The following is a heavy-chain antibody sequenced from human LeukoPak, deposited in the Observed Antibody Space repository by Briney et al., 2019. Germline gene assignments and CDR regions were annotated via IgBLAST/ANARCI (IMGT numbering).Heavy chain of an antibody. Sequence: GGSLRLSCAASGFSFSNYWMSWVRQAPGKGLEWEANINQDGSEKYYVDSVKGRFTISRDNAKNALYLHMNSLRAEDTAVYYCARDAIPVGGQGTLVTVPS. D-gene: IGHD6-19*01. CDR3: ARDAIPV. V-gene: IGHV3-7*01. J-gene: IGHJ4*02. CDR1: GFSFSNYW. CDR2: INQDGSEK.